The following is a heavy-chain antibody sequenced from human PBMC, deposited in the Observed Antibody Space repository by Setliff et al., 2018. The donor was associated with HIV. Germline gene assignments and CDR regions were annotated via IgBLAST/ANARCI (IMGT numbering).Heavy chain of an antibody. CDR1: GYTFTTYG. CDR2: INAGNGDT. V-gene: IGHV1-3*01. Sequence: ASVKVSCKAPGYTFTTYGITWVRQAPGQGPEWMGWINAGNGDTRYSPKFQGRVTFTRDSSASTVYMEMSSLRSEDTAMFYCARGDFDFWGQGTLVTVSS. CDR3: ARGDFDF. D-gene: IGHD2-21*01. J-gene: IGHJ4*02.